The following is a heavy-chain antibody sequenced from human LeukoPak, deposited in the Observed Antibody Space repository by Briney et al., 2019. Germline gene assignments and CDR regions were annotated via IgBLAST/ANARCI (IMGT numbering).Heavy chain of an antibody. J-gene: IGHJ5*02. V-gene: IGHV4-61*09. CDR1: GGSISSGSYD. Sequence: PSQTLSLTCTVSGGSISSGSYDWYWIRQPAGKGLEWIGHIYTSGSSNYSPSLKSRVTISVDTSKNQFSLKLSSVTAADTAVYYCARDVSYSSSFNWFDPWGQGTLVTVSS. CDR2: IYTSGSS. CDR3: ARDVSYSSSFNWFDP. D-gene: IGHD6-6*01.